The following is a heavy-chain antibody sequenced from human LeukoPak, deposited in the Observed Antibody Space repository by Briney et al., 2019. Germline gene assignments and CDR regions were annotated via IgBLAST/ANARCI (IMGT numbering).Heavy chain of an antibody. V-gene: IGHV3-74*01. CDR3: ARGRVPVGTSILGAFDI. Sequence: GGSLRLSCAASGFTFSSYEMNWVRQAPGKGLVWVSRINSDGSSTNYADSVKGRFTISRDSAKNTLYLQMNSLRAEDTAVYYCARGRVPVGTSILGAFDIWGQGTMVTVSS. CDR1: GFTFSSYE. D-gene: IGHD1-26*01. CDR2: INSDGSST. J-gene: IGHJ3*02.